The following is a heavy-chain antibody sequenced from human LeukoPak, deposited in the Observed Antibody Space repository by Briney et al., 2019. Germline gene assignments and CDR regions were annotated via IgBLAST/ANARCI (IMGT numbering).Heavy chain of an antibody. CDR2: IRYDGSNK. J-gene: IGHJ5*02. CDR1: GFTFSSYS. CDR3: GKSGVVRATGNH. V-gene: IGHV3-30*02. D-gene: IGHD2-21*01. Sequence: GGSLRLSCAASGFTFSSYSMNWVRQAPGKGLEWVTFIRYDGSNKYYADSVKGRFTISRDNSKNTLYLQMNSLRAEDTAIYYCGKSGVVRATGNHWGQGTLVTVSS.